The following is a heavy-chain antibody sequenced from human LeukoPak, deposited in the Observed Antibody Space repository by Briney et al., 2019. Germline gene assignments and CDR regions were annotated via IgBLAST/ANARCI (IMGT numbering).Heavy chain of an antibody. CDR1: GYTFTDYY. CDR2: VDPEDGET. CDR3: AREGYYDSSGYYSY. J-gene: IGHJ4*02. V-gene: IGHV1-69-2*01. D-gene: IGHD3-22*01. Sequence: ASVKVSCKVSGYTFTDYYMHWVQQAPGKGLEWMGLVDPEDGETIYAEKFQGRVTITADTSTDTAYMELSSLRSEDTAVYYCAREGYYDSSGYYSYWGQGTLVTVSS.